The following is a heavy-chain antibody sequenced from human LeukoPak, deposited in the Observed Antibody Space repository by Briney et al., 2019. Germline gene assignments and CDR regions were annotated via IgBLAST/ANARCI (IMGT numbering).Heavy chain of an antibody. CDR2: ISSSSSYI. D-gene: IGHD6-13*01. V-gene: IGHV3-21*01. J-gene: IGHJ3*02. CDR1: GFTFSSYS. CDR3: ARDSDSSRAGGAFDI. Sequence: GGSLRLSCAASGFTFSSYSMNWVRQAPGKGLEWVSSISSSSSYIYYADSVKGRFTISRDNAKNSLYLQMNSLRAEDTAVYYCARDSDSSRAGGAFDIWGQGAMVTVPS.